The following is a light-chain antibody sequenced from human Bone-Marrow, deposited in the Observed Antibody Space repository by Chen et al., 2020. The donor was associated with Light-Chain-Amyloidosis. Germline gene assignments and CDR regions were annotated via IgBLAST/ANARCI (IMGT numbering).Light chain of an antibody. CDR3: QQSYSSPLT. CDR1: QSISSY. V-gene: IGKV1-39*01. CDR2: ATS. Sequence: IQMTQSPSSLAASVGDRVTITCRASQSISSYLNWYQLKSGSAPKPLIYATSSLQSGVPPRFSGSGSGTDFTLTISSLQPEDFATYYCQQSYSSPLTFGGGTKVEI. J-gene: IGKJ4*01.